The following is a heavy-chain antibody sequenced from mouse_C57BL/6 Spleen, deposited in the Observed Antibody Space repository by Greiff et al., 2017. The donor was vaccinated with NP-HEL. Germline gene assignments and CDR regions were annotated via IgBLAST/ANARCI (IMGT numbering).Heavy chain of an antibody. Sequence: DVQLQESGGGLVQPGGSMKLSCVASGFTFSNYWMNWVRQSPEKGLEWVAQIRLKSDNYATHYAESVKGRFTISRDDSKSSVYMQMNNLRAEDNGMYYCTGPETAQVYWGQGTTLTVSS. J-gene: IGHJ2*01. D-gene: IGHD3-2*02. CDR2: IRLKSDNYAT. V-gene: IGHV6-3*01. CDR1: GFTFSNYW. CDR3: TGPETAQVY.